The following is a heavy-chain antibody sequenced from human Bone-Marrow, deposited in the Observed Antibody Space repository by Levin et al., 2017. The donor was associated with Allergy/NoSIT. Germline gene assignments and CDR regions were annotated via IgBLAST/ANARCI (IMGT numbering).Heavy chain of an antibody. CDR1: GFTFSDAS. CDR3: ARDPQRRDAYNFEL. CDR2: ITPSGETT. D-gene: IGHD5-24*01. J-gene: IGHJ2*01. V-gene: IGHV3-11*01. Sequence: GESLKISCAASGFTFSDASMTWMRQTPGKGLEWVTYITPSGETTYYADAVKGRFTISRDNAKNALFLQMNSLRADDTAVYFCARDPQRRDAYNFELWGRGTLVTVSS.